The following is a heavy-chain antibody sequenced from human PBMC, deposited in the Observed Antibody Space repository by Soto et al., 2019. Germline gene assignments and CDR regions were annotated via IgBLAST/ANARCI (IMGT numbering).Heavy chain of an antibody. V-gene: IGHV1-58*01. CDR3: AGPTVTTPAYYYGMDV. CDR1: GFPSSRSA. Sequence: SVKVSFKSSGFPSSRSALQSVRQARGQRLEWIGWVVVGSGYTNYAQKFQERVTITRDMPTSTVYMELSSLRSEDTAVYYCAGPTVTTPAYYYGMDVWGQGTPVTVSS. J-gene: IGHJ6*01. D-gene: IGHD4-17*01. CDR2: VVVGSGYT.